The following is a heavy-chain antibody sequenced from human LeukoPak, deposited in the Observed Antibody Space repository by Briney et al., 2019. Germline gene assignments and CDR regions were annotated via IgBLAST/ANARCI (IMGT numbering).Heavy chain of an antibody. Sequence: GSVKVSCTASGYTFRSYEINWVRQAPGQGLEWVGWIHPNSGKTGYAQKFQGRVTMTRDTSTETAFMELSSLKFDDTAIFYCARGHYGGNRYFDIWGQGTLVTVSS. V-gene: IGHV1-8*01. CDR2: IHPNSGKT. D-gene: IGHD4-23*01. J-gene: IGHJ4*02. CDR3: ARGHYGGNRYFDI. CDR1: GYTFRSYE.